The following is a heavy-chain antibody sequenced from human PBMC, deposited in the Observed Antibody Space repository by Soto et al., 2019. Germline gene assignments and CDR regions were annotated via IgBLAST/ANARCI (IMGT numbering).Heavy chain of an antibody. V-gene: IGHV5-51*01. CDR3: ARQKYDSSGYYPRPNSVYYYGMDV. Sequence: GESLKISCKGSGYSFTSYWIGWVRQMPGKGLEWMGIIYPGDSDTRYSPSFQGQVTISSDKSISTAYLQWSSLKASDTAMYYCARQKYDSSGYYPRPNSVYYYGMDVWGQGTTVTVSS. J-gene: IGHJ6*02. CDR1: GYSFTSYW. CDR2: IYPGDSDT. D-gene: IGHD3-22*01.